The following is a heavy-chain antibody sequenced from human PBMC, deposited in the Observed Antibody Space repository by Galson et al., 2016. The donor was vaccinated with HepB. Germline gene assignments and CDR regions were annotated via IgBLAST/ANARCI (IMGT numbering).Heavy chain of an antibody. D-gene: IGHD4/OR15-4a*01. CDR2: SRNKANSYTT. CDR1: GFTISNYV. CDR3: ARVRAESYFDY. J-gene: IGHJ4*02. V-gene: IGHV3-72*01. Sequence: SLRLSCAASGFTISNYVMTWVRQAPGKGLEWVGRSRNKANSYTTEYAASVKGRFTISRDDSESSLYLQMNSLKTEDTAVYYCARVRAESYFDYWGQGTLVTVSS.